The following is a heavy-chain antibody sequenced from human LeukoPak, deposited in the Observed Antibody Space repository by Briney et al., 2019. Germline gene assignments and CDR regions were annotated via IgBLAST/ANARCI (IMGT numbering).Heavy chain of an antibody. D-gene: IGHD3-22*01. CDR3: ASIPRYYYDSSGSD. Sequence: PGGSLRLSCAASGFTFSSYGMNWVRQAPGKGLEWVSSISSSSSYIYYADSVKGRFTISRDNAKNSLYLQMNSLRAEDTAVYYCASIPRYYYDSSGSDWGQGTLVTVSS. V-gene: IGHV3-21*01. CDR1: GFTFSSYG. CDR2: ISSSSSYI. J-gene: IGHJ4*02.